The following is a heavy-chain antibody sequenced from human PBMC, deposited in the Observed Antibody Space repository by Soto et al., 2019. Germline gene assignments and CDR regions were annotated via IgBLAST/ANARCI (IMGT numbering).Heavy chain of an antibody. Sequence: ASVKVSCKASGFTFTSSAVQWVRQARGQRLEWIGWIVVGSGNTNYAQKFQERVSITRDMSTSTAYMELSSLRSEDTAVYYCAAAGIAAAGTDYWGQGTLVTVSS. CDR1: GFTFTSSA. CDR2: IVVGSGNT. J-gene: IGHJ4*02. V-gene: IGHV1-58*01. D-gene: IGHD6-13*01. CDR3: AAAGIAAAGTDY.